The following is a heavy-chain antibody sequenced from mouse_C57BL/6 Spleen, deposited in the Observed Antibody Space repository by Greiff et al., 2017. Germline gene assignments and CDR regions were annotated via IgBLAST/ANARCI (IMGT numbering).Heavy chain of an antibody. J-gene: IGHJ1*03. Sequence: VQLQESDAELVKPGASVKISCKVSGYTFTDHTIHWMKQRPEQGLEWIGYIYPRDGSTKYNEKFKGKATLTADKSSSTAYMQLNSLTSEDSAVYFCARFPYYYGSRGYFDVWGTGTTVTVSS. CDR3: ARFPYYYGSRGYFDV. D-gene: IGHD1-1*01. CDR1: GYTFTDHT. CDR2: IYPRDGST. V-gene: IGHV1-78*01.